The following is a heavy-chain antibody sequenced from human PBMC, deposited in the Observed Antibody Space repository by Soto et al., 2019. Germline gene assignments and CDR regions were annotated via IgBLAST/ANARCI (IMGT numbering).Heavy chain of an antibody. J-gene: IGHJ4*02. D-gene: IGHD3-22*01. V-gene: IGHV3-48*02. Sequence: EVQLVESGGGLVQPGGSLRLSCAASGFTFSNYAMNWVRQAPGKGLEWVSYISGDSRTIYYSDSVKGRFTISRDNAKNSLYLQMNSLRDEDTAVYYCARDKDSSGYYWGYWGQGTLVTVSS. CDR3: ARDKDSSGYYWGY. CDR1: GFTFSNYA. CDR2: ISGDSRTI.